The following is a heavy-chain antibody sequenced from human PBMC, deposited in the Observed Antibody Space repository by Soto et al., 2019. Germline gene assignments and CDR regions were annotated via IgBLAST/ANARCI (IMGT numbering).Heavy chain of an antibody. CDR1: GYSCTSYW. J-gene: IGHJ4*02. CDR3: ALQSGYCGGDCYSTPLDY. D-gene: IGHD2-21*02. V-gene: IGHV5-10-1*01. CDR2: IDPSDSYT. Sequence: EFLKSSCKGCGYSCTSYWLSWVREIPGKGVEWMGRIDPSDSYTNYSPSFQGHVTISADKSISTAYLQWSSLKASDTAMYYCALQSGYCGGDCYSTPLDYWGQGTLVTVSS.